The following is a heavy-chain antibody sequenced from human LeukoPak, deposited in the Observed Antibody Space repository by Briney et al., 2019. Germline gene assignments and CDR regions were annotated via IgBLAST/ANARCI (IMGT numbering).Heavy chain of an antibody. CDR1: GYSISSGYY. D-gene: IGHD1-26*01. V-gene: IGHV4-38-2*01. CDR2: IYHSGST. J-gene: IGHJ5*02. CDR3: ASEKSGSYSNWFDP. Sequence: PSETLSLTCAVSGYSISSGYYWGWIRPPPGKGLEWIGSIYHSGSTYYNPSLKSRVTISVDTSKNQFSLKLSSVTAADTAVYYCASEKSGSYSNWFDPWGQGTLVTVSS.